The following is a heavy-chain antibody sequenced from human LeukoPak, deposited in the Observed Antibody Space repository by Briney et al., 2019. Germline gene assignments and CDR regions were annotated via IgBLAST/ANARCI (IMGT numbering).Heavy chain of an antibody. Sequence: PGGSLRLSCAGSGFTFSRNWMCWVRQAPGKGLEWVANIKHDGSEESYVDPVKGRFTVSRDNAMKSLFLQMNSLRAEDTAVYYCARGGGYPDYWGQGALVTVSS. J-gene: IGHJ4*02. CDR3: ARGGGYPDY. CDR1: GFTFSRNW. CDR2: IKHDGSEE. D-gene: IGHD3-22*01. V-gene: IGHV3-7*01.